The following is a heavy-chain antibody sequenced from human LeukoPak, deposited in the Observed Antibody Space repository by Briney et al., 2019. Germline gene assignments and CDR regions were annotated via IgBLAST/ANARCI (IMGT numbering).Heavy chain of an antibody. V-gene: IGHV4-31*03. CDR2: IYYSGST. CDR1: GGSISSGGYY. CDR3: ARIIPAAISFDP. D-gene: IGHD2-2*02. J-gene: IGHJ5*02. Sequence: SQTLSLTCTVSGGSISSGGYYWSWIRQHPGKGLEWIGYIYYSGSTYYNPSPKSRVTISVDTSKNQFSLKLSSVTAADTAVYYCARIIPAAISFDPWGQGTLVTVSS.